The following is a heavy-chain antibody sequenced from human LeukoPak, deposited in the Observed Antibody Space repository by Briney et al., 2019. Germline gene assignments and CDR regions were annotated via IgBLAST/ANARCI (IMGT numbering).Heavy chain of an antibody. J-gene: IGHJ3*02. V-gene: IGHV3-23*01. CDR1: GFTVSSNY. CDR2: ISASGDNT. Sequence: GGSLRLSCAASGFTVSSNYMSWVRQGPGKGLECVSVISASGDNTYYADSVKGRFTISRDNSKNTLYLQMNSLRSEGTAVYYCAKLTGGAAYDTFDIWGQGTMVTVSS. CDR3: AKLTGGAAYDTFDI. D-gene: IGHD2-21*01.